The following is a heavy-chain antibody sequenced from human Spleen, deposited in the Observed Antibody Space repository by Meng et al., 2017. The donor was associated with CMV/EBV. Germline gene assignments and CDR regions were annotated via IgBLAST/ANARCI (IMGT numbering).Heavy chain of an antibody. CDR3: ARDRWKYSAFDI. Sequence: GSLRLSCTVSGGSVSSGSYYWGWIRQPPGKGLEWIGYIYYSGSTNYNSSLMSRVTISVDTSKNQFSLKLSSVTAADTAVYYCARDRWKYSAFDIWGLGTLVTVSS. J-gene: IGHJ3*02. CDR2: IYYSGST. D-gene: IGHD5-12*01. V-gene: IGHV4-61*01. CDR1: GGSVSSGSYY.